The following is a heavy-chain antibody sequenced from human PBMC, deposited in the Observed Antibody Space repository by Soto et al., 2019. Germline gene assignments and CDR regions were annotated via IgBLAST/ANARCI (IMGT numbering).Heavy chain of an antibody. CDR3: ASTPYDGAGYYGMDV. D-gene: IGHD6-19*01. Sequence: GESLKISCKGSGYSFTSYWIGWVRQMPGKGLEWMGIIYPGDSDTRYSPSFQGQVTISADKSISTAYLQWSSLKASDTAMYYCASTPYDGAGYYGMDVWGQGILVTVSS. V-gene: IGHV5-51*01. J-gene: IGHJ6*02. CDR1: GYSFTSYW. CDR2: IYPGDSDT.